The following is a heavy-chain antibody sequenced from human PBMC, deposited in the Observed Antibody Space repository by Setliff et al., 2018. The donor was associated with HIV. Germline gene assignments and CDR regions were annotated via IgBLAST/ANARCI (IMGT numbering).Heavy chain of an antibody. J-gene: IGHJ4*02. CDR2: MSASSTTI. CDR3: ARDLAVGFTPDY. CDR1: TFSSYE. D-gene: IGHD2-15*01. V-gene: IGHV3-48*03. Sequence: TFSSYEMNWVRQAPGKGLEWVSYMSASSTTIYYADSVKGRFTISRDNAKNSLYLQMDSLRAEDTAVYYCARDLAVGFTPDYWGQGTLVTVSS.